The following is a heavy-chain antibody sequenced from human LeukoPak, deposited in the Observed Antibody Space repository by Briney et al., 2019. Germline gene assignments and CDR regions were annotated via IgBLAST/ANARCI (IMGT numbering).Heavy chain of an antibody. V-gene: IGHV3-23*01. J-gene: IGHJ6*02. CDR1: GFTFSSYA. CDR2: ISGSGGST. Sequence: GGSLRLSCAASGFTFSSYAMSWVRQAPGKGLEWVSAISGSGGSTYYADSVKGRFTISRDNSKNTLYLQMNSLRAEDTAVYYCARDRDSSGYDYYYGMDVWGQGTTVTVSS. CDR3: ARDRDSSGYDYYYGMDV. D-gene: IGHD3-22*01.